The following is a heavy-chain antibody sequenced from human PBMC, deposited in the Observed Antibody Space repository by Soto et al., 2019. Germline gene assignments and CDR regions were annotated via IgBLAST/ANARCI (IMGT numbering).Heavy chain of an antibody. Sequence: VQLVESGGGLVKPGGSLRLSCAASGFTFDDYAMHWVRQAPGKGLEWVSGISWNSGSIGYADSVKGRFTISRDNAKNSLYLQMNSLRAEDTALYYCAKAGSYYDFWSGRGDYFDYWGQGTLVTVSS. J-gene: IGHJ4*02. CDR2: ISWNSGSI. CDR1: GFTFDDYA. CDR3: AKAGSYYDFWSGRGDYFDY. D-gene: IGHD3-3*01. V-gene: IGHV3-9*01.